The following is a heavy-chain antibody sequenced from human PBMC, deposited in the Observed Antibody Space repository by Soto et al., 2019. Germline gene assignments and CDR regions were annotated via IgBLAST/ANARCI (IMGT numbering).Heavy chain of an antibody. Sequence: QVQLVQSRAEVKKPGASVMVSCKTSGYTFSNYGINWVRQAPGQGLEWMGWISAYNGNTNFAQKLQGRVSLTTDTSSTTAYMELRSLTSDDTAVYYCARDLVPGYTGFSDYWGQGTLVTVSS. CDR3: ARDLVPGYTGFSDY. CDR1: GYTFSNYG. CDR2: ISAYNGNT. D-gene: IGHD5-12*01. V-gene: IGHV1-18*01. J-gene: IGHJ4*02.